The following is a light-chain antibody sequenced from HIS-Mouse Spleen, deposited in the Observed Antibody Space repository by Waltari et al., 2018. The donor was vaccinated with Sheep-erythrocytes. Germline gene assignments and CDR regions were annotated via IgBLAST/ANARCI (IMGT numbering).Light chain of an antibody. V-gene: IGLV2-23*01. CDR3: CSYAGSSTPWV. CDR1: SSDVGRYNL. J-gene: IGLJ3*02. Sequence: QSALTQPASVSGSPGQSITISCTGTSSDVGRYNLVSCSQPHPGKAPKRMIYEGSKRPSGVSNRFSGSKSGNTASLTISGLQAEDEADYYCCSYAGSSTPWVFGGGTKLTVL. CDR2: EGS.